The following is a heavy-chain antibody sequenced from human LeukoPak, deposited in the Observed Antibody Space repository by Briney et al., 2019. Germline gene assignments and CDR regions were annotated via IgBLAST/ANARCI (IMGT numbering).Heavy chain of an antibody. V-gene: IGHV3-21*04. CDR2: ISSSSSYI. Sequence: GGSLRLSCAASGFTFSSYSMNWVRQAPGKGLEWVSSISSSSSYIYYADSVKGRFTISRDNSKNTLYLQMNSLRAEDTAVYYCAKVPIFGVVTHYFDYWGQGTLVAVSS. J-gene: IGHJ4*02. D-gene: IGHD3-3*01. CDR1: GFTFSSYS. CDR3: AKVPIFGVVTHYFDY.